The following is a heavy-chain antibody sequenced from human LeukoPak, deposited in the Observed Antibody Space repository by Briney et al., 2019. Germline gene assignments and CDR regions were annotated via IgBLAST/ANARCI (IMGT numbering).Heavy chain of an antibody. D-gene: IGHD1-14*01. V-gene: IGHV3-53*01. J-gene: IGHJ4*02. Sequence: GGSLRLSCAASGFTVSSNYMNWVRQAPGKGLEWVSVIYSGGSTYYADSVKGRFTISRDNSKNTLFLQMTSLRVDDTAVYYCVKGGWGTVLDYWGQGTLVTVSS. CDR3: VKGGWGTVLDY. CDR2: IYSGGST. CDR1: GFTVSSNY.